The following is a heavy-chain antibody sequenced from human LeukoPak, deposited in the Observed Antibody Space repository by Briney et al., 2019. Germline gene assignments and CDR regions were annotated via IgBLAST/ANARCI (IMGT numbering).Heavy chain of an antibody. CDR3: ARGTRFYRLDY. CDR2: IWYDGSNK. CDR1: GFTFSSYG. V-gene: IGHV3-33*01. Sequence: GGSLRLSCAASGFTFSSYGMHWVRQAPGKGLEWVAVIWYDGSNKYYADSVKGRFTISKDNSKNTLYLQMNSLRAEDTAVYYCARGTRFYRLDYWGQGTLVTVSS. J-gene: IGHJ4*02. D-gene: IGHD2/OR15-2a*01.